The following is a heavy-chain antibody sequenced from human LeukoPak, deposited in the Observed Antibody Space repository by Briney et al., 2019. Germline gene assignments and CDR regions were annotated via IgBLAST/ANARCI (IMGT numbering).Heavy chain of an antibody. J-gene: IGHJ5*02. CDR1: GGSISSGGYY. CDR3: ARAHSETVQLWLIWFDP. V-gene: IGHV4-39*07. D-gene: IGHD5-18*01. CDR2: MYYSGST. Sequence: SETLSLTCTVSGGSISSGGYYWGWIRQPPGKGLEWIGTMYYSGSTYYNPSLKSRVTISVDTSKNQFSLKLSSVTAADTAVYYCARAHSETVQLWLIWFDPWGQGTLVTVSS.